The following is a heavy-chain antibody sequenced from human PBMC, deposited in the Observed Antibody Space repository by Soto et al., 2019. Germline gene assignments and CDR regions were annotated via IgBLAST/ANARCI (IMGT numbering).Heavy chain of an antibody. D-gene: IGHD3-16*01. J-gene: IGHJ4*02. Sequence: PSETLSLTCAVSGGSISGGYYSWSWIRQPPGKGLEWIGFIYNSGSTYYNSSLKSRVTISVGRSKNHFFLNLTSVTAADTAVYYCTRARISMIAYYWGPGTLVTVSS. V-gene: IGHV4-30-2*01. CDR3: TRARISMIAYY. CDR2: IYNSGST. CDR1: GGSISGGYYS.